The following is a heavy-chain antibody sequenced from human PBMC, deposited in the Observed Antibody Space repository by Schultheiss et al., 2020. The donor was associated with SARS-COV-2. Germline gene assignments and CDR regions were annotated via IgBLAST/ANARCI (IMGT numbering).Heavy chain of an antibody. CDR3: ARDQGYCSSTSCYSGAFDI. D-gene: IGHD2-2*02. J-gene: IGHJ3*02. CDR1: GFTFSSYW. Sequence: GGSLRLSCAASGFTFSSYWMSWVRQAPGKGLEWVAVISYAGSNKYYADSVKGRFTISRENAKNSLYLQMNSLRAEDTAVYYCARDQGYCSSTSCYSGAFDIWGQGTMVTVSS. CDR2: ISYAGSNK. V-gene: IGHV3-30*03.